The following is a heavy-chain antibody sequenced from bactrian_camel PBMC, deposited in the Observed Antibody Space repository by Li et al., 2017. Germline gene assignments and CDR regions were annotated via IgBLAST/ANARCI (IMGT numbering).Heavy chain of an antibody. CDR2: IRRDDLT. J-gene: IGHJ7*01. Sequence: QVQLVESGGGLVQPGGSLRLSCAPSGLTVSDFSMAWFRQSPGKEREGVAAIRRDDLTAYTDSVKGRFSISRDNAKSTLYLQLNSLKTEDTAMYYCTKDDPWGTYVARYGMDYWGKGTQVTVS. V-gene: IGHV3S1*01. D-gene: IGHD5*01. CDR1: GLTVSDFS.